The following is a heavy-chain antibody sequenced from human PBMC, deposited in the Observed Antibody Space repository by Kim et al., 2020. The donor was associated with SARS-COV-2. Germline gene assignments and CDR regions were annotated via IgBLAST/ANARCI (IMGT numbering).Heavy chain of an antibody. D-gene: IGHD2-2*01. CDR2: SI. V-gene: IGHV4-59*12. J-gene: IGHJ4*02. Sequence: SIHYNPSLASRVNISVDTSKNQFSLNLYSVTAADTAFYYCARGSDAQKAGHWGQGTLVTVSS. CDR3: ARGSDAQKAGH.